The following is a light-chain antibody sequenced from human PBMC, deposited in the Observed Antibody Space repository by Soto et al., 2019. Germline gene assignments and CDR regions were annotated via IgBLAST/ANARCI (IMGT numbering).Light chain of an antibody. CDR3: QQYAAQSPWT. J-gene: IGKJ1*01. CDR2: KGS. CDR1: KRIRSIC. V-gene: IGKV1-5*03. Sequence: DVQMTQSPPPLSASVGAKVTIPSRAGKRIRSICWALFHQSPGKAPKVLFYKGSTLASGVSSRFSGSGSGTEFTLTISSLQPDDFATYFCQQYAAQSPWTFGQGTRVE.